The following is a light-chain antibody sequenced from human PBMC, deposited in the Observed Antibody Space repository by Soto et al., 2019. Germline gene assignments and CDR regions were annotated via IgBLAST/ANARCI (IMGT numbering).Light chain of an antibody. CDR3: QQYGTSEII. J-gene: IGKJ5*01. V-gene: IGKV3-11*01. CDR1: QSVSGY. Sequence: EFVVTQSPFTVSLDPRERATLSCMASQSVSGYLAWYQQKPGQAPRLLIYDVSNRATGIPARFSGSGSGTEFTLTISSLQSEDFAVYYCQQYGTSEIIFGQGTRLEIK. CDR2: DVS.